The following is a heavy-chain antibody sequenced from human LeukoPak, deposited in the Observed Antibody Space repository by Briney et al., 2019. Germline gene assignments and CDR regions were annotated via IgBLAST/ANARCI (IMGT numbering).Heavy chain of an antibody. J-gene: IGHJ4*02. D-gene: IGHD3-22*01. Sequence: GASVKVSCKASGGTFSSYAISWVRQAPGQGLEWMGRIIPILGIANYAQKFQGRVTITADKSTSTAYMELSSLRSEDTAVYYCARGYTYYYDSSGYYSDLWGQGTLVTVSS. V-gene: IGHV1-69*04. CDR1: GGTFSSYA. CDR3: ARGYTYYYDSSGYYSDL. CDR2: IIPILGIA.